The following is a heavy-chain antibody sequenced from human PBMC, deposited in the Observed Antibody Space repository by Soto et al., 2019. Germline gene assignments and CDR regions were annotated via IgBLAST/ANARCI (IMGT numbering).Heavy chain of an antibody. Sequence: HLLESGGGLVQPGGSLRLSCVASGFIFRSYGMNWVRQAPGKGLEWGSGISDRGTSTYYADSVKGRFTVSRDNSKDTLYLEVSSLRAEDAAIYYCAKSGAIPLYYMEVWGKGTKVTVSS. CDR2: ISDRGTST. J-gene: IGHJ6*03. CDR3: AKSGAIPLYYMEV. D-gene: IGHD3-10*01. CDR1: GFIFRSYG. V-gene: IGHV3-23*01.